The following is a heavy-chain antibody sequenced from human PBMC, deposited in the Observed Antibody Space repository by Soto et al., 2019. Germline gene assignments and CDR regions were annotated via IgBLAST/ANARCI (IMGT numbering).Heavy chain of an antibody. Sequence: QVQLVQSGAEVKKPGSSVKVSCQASGGTFSSYAISWVRQAPGQGLEWMGGIIPIFGTANYAQKFQGRVTITADESTSTAYMELSSLRSDDTAVYYCARDRAGTEGYYYYGMDVWGHGTTVTVSS. CDR3: ARDRAGTEGYYYYGMDV. J-gene: IGHJ6*02. CDR2: IIPIFGTA. V-gene: IGHV1-69*01. D-gene: IGHD6-19*01. CDR1: GGTFSSYA.